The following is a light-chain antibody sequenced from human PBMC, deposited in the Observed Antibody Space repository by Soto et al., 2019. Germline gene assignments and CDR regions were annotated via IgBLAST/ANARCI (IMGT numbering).Light chain of an antibody. CDR1: QSVLYSSNNKNY. Sequence: DIVMIPSPYSLAVSLGARATIHCKSSQSVLYSSNNKNYLAWYQQKPGQPPKLLIYWASTRESGIPDRFSGSGSGTDFTLTISSLQAEDFAVYHCQQRNNWPSLPFGGGTKVDIK. J-gene: IGKJ4*01. CDR3: QQRNNWPSLP. CDR2: WAS. V-gene: IGKV4-1*01.